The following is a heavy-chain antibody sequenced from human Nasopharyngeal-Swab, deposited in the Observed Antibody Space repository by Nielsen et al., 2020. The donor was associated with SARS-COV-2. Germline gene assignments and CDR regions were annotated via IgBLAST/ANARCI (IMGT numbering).Heavy chain of an antibody. CDR1: GFTFSSYS. J-gene: IGHJ4*02. Sequence: GGSLRLSCAASGFTFSSYSMNWVRQAPGKGLEWVSSISSSSSYIYYADSVKGRFTISRDNAKNSLYLQMNSLRAEDTAVYYCARDREFGESWGYWGQGTLVTVSS. CDR3: ARDREFGESWGY. V-gene: IGHV3-21*01. D-gene: IGHD3-10*01. CDR2: ISSSSSYI.